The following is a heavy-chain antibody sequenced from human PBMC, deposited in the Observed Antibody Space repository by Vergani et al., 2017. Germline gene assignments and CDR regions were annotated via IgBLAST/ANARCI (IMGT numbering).Heavy chain of an antibody. J-gene: IGHJ4*02. CDR3: ARDLGVSSGYFGGFDY. V-gene: IGHV1-46*01. CDR2: INPSGGST. D-gene: IGHD3-22*01. CDR1: GYTFTSYY. Sequence: QVQLVQSGAEVKKPGASVKVSCKASGYTFTSYYMHWVRQAPGQGLEWMGIINPSGGSTSYAQKCQGRVTMTRDTSTCTVYMELSSLRSEDPAVYYCARDLGVSSGYFGGFDYWGQGTLVTVSS.